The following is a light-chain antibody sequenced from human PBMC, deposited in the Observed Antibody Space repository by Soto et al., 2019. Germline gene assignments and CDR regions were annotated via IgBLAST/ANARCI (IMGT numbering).Light chain of an antibody. CDR1: QSITGSY. CDR2: GAS. V-gene: IGKV3-20*01. CDR3: QQYYSIPLT. Sequence: ENVLTQSPGTLSLSPGERATVFCRASQSITGSYLAWYQQTPGQAPRLLIYGASSRATGVPDRFSGSGSGTDFTLTISRLEPEDFAVYYCQQYYSIPLTFGGGTKVDIK. J-gene: IGKJ4*01.